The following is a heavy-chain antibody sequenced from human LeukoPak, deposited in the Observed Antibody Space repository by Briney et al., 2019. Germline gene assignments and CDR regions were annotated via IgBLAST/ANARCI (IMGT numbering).Heavy chain of an antibody. J-gene: IGHJ4*02. CDR3: ARDFEYGGNLGFDH. CDR2: IWYDGSNK. Sequence: SGGSLRLSCVASGFTFSSYAMSWVRQAPGKGLEWVAVIWYDGSNKYYADSVKGRFTISRDNSKNTLYLQMNSLRAEDTAVYYCARDFEYGGNLGFDHWGQGTLVTVSS. D-gene: IGHD4-23*01. V-gene: IGHV3-33*08. CDR1: GFTFSSYA.